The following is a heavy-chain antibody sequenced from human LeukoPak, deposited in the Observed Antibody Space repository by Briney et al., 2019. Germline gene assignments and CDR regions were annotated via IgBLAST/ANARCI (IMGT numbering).Heavy chain of an antibody. CDR2: IYYSGST. CDR1: GGSIISNSYY. D-gene: IGHD6-19*01. V-gene: IGHV4-61*05. Sequence: SETLSLTCTVSGGSIISNSYYWGWIRQPPGKGLEWIGYIYYSGSTNYNPSLKSRVTISVDTSKNQFSLKLSSVTAADTAVYYCARTTYQWHEKYYFDYWGQGTLVTVSS. CDR3: ARTTYQWHEKYYFDY. J-gene: IGHJ4*02.